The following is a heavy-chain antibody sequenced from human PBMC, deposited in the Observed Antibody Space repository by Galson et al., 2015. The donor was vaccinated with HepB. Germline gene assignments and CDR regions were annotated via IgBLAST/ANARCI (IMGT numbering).Heavy chain of an antibody. CDR3: ARVEYDFWSGYLMDV. Sequence: SLRLSCAASGFTFSDYYMSWIRQAPGKGLEWVSYISSSGSTIYYADSVKGRFTISRDNAKNSLYLQMNSLRAEDTAVYYCARVEYDFWSGYLMDVWGKGTTVTVSS. J-gene: IGHJ6*03. CDR2: ISSSGSTI. V-gene: IGHV3-11*01. CDR1: GFTFSDYY. D-gene: IGHD3-3*01.